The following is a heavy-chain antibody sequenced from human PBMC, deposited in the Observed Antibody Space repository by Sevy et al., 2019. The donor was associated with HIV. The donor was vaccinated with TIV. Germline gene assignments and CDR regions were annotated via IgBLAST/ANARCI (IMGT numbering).Heavy chain of an antibody. J-gene: IGHJ4*02. D-gene: IGHD6-19*01. CDR3: ARASRSGWYWDY. CDR1: GYTFTSYY. CDR2: INPSGGST. V-gene: IGHV1-46*01. Sequence: ASVKVSCKASGYTFTSYYMHWVRQALGQGLEWMGIINPSGGSTSYAQKFQGRVTMTRDTSTSTVYMELSSLRSEDTAVYYCARASRSGWYWDYWGQGTLVTVSS.